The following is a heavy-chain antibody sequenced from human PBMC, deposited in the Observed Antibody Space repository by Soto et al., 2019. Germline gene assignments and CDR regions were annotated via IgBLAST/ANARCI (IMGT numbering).Heavy chain of an antibody. Sequence: SETLSLTCSVSSGSISASGYYWGWIRQPPGTGLEWIGGISYSGSTYYNPSLKSRLTISVDTSKNHFSLKLTSVTAADTAVYFCARRGSRLSVAVAAFDYWSQGTLVTVSS. CDR2: ISYSGST. D-gene: IGHD6-19*01. V-gene: IGHV4-39*02. CDR1: SGSISASGYY. CDR3: ARRGSRLSVAVAAFDY. J-gene: IGHJ4*02.